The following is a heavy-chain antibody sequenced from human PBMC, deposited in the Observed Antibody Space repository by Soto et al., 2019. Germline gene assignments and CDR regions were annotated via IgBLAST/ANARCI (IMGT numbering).Heavy chain of an antibody. CDR2: IYYSGST. J-gene: IGHJ5*02. D-gene: IGHD2-2*02. CDR1: GGSISSGGYY. CDR3: ARDGTYCSSTSCYTSNWFDP. V-gene: IGHV4-31*03. Sequence: PSETLSLTCTVSGGSISSGGYYWSWIRQHPGKGLEWIGYIYYSGSTYYNPSLKSRVTISVDTSKNQFSLKPSSVTAADTAVYYCARDGTYCSSTSCYTSNWFDPWGQGTLVTVSS.